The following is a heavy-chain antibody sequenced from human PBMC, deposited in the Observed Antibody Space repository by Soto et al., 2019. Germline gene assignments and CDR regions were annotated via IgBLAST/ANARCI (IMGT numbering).Heavy chain of an antibody. Sequence: EVQLLESGGGLVKSGGSLRLSCVASGFTFSKYAMTWVRQAPGKGLEWVSSISSNGMTMDYADSVKGRFTISRDNSRNTLSLQMDSLRGDDAALYYCAKDKYTDSVRRVWFFDFWGRGTLVTVSS. V-gene: IGHV3-23*01. CDR2: ISSNGMTM. CDR3: AKDKYTDSVRRVWFFDF. CDR1: GFTFSKYA. D-gene: IGHD3-16*01. J-gene: IGHJ2*01.